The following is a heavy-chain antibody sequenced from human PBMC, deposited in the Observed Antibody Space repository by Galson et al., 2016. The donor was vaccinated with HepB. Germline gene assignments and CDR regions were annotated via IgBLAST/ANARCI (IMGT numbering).Heavy chain of an antibody. CDR3: AREPFLDLDPNTRNNAFDI. Sequence: LSLTCTVSGDSISSGSFYWSWIRQPVGKGLEWIGRVYTSGITHYNASLKSRVTISLNTSKSQFSLRLTSVTAADTAVYYCAREPFLDLDPNTRNNAFDIWGQGTMVTLSS. CDR2: VYTSGIT. J-gene: IGHJ3*02. V-gene: IGHV4-61*02. D-gene: IGHD3/OR15-3a*01. CDR1: GDSISSGSFY.